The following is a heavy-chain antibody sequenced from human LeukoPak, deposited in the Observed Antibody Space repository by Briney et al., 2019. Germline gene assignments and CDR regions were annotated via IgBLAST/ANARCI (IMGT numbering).Heavy chain of an antibody. CDR3: ARVDCSSTSCYAAGNWFDP. V-gene: IGHV1-18*04. CDR2: ISAYNGNT. D-gene: IGHD2-2*01. CDR1: GYTFTSYG. Sequence: GASVKVSCKASGYTFTSYGISWVRQAPGQGLEWMGWISAYNGNTNYAQKLQGRVTMTTDTSTSTAYMELRSLRSDDTAVYYCARVDCSSTSCYAAGNWFDPWSQGTLVTVSS. J-gene: IGHJ5*02.